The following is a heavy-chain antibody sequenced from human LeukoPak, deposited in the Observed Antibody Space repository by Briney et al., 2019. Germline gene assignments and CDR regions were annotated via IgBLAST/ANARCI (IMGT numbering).Heavy chain of an antibody. D-gene: IGHD3-3*01. J-gene: IGHJ4*02. Sequence: GASVKVSCKASGGTFSSYDINWVRQATGQGLEWMGWMNPNSGNTGYARKFQGRVTMTRNTSISTAYMELSSLRSEDTAVYYCARVQTRFWSGYSPPLGYWGQGTLVTVSS. CDR3: ARVQTRFWSGYSPPLGY. CDR2: MNPNSGNT. CDR1: GGTFSSYD. V-gene: IGHV1-8*02.